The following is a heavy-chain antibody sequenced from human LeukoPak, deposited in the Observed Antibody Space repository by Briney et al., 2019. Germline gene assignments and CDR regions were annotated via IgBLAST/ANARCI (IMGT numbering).Heavy chain of an antibody. D-gene: IGHD5-18*01. CDR1: GFTFSSYG. V-gene: IGHV3-30*02. J-gene: IGHJ6*03. Sequence: PGGSLRLSCAASGFTFSSYGMHWVRQAPGKGLEWVAFIRYDGSNKYYTDSVKGRFTISRDNSKNTLYLQMNSLRAEDTAVYYCAKDGVRGSRYGNYDYYYFYMGVWGKGTTVTISS. CDR3: AKDGVRGSRYGNYDYYYFYMGV. CDR2: IRYDGSNK.